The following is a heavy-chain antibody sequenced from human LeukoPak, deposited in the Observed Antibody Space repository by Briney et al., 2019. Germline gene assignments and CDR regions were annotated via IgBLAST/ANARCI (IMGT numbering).Heavy chain of an antibody. D-gene: IGHD3-22*01. J-gene: IGHJ4*02. CDR2: IYYSGST. V-gene: IGHV4-59*01. CDR1: GGSISSYY. CDR3: ARGLGRSYYYDSSGYFDY. Sequence: SETLSLTCTVSGGSISSYYWSWIRQPPGKGLEWIGYIYYSGSTNYNPSLKSRVTISVDTSKNQFSLKLSSVTAADTAVYYCARGLGRSYYYDSSGYFDYWGQGTLATVSS.